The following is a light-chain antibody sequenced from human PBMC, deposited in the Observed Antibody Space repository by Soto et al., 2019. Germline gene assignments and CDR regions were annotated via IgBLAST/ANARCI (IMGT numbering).Light chain of an antibody. J-gene: IGKJ1*01. V-gene: IGKV1-39*01. Sequence: DIQMTQSPSSLSASVGDRVTITCRASQSISSYLSWYQQKLGKAPKLLIYAASNLQSGVPSRFSGSGSMTDFTLTISSLQPEDFATYYCQQTYTTPRTFGHGTKVDIK. CDR1: QSISSY. CDR3: QQTYTTPRT. CDR2: AAS.